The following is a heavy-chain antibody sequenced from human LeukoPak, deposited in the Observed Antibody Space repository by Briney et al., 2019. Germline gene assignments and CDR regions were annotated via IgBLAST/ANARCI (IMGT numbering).Heavy chain of an antibody. J-gene: IGHJ4*02. CDR1: GFTFSSYE. D-gene: IGHD6-19*01. CDR3: ASAGGGQWLPRFDY. Sequence: GGSLRLSCAASGFTFSSYEMNWVRQAPGKGLEWVSYISSSGSTIYYADSVKGRFTISRDNAKNSLYLQMNSLRAEDTAVYYCASAGGGQWLPRFDYWGQGTLVTVS. V-gene: IGHV3-48*03. CDR2: ISSSGSTI.